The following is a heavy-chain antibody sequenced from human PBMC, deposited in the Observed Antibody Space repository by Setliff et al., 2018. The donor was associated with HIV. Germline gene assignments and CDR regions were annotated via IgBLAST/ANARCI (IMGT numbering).Heavy chain of an antibody. CDR2: FDPEDGKT. CDR3: ATRVSSNWYTDWFDP. CDR1: GYTLPELS. Sequence: GASVKVSCKVSGYTLPELSMHWVRQPPGKGLEWMGGFDPEDGKTINAQKFQGRVTMTEDTSTDTAYMELSSLGSEDTAAYFCATRVSSNWYTDWFDPWGQGTLVTVSS. J-gene: IGHJ5*02. D-gene: IGHD6-13*01. V-gene: IGHV1-24*01.